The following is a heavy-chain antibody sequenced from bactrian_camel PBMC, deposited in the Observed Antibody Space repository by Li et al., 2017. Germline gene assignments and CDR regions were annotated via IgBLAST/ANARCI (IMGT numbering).Heavy chain of an antibody. Sequence: DVQLVESGGGLVQPGGSRLLSCAASGFTFSYYDMTWVRQAPGKGLEWVSGINSGSGSTYYADSVKDRFTISRDNAKNTLYLQMNSLKPADTAMYYCAALQWWLPERYRYLEVWGQGTQVTVS. J-gene: IGHJ2*01. CDR1: GFTFSYYD. D-gene: IGHD2*01. CDR2: INSGSGST. CDR3: AALQWWLPERYRYLEV. V-gene: IGHV3S40*01.